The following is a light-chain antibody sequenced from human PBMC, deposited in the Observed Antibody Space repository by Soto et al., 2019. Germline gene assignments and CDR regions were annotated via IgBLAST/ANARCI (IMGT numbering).Light chain of an antibody. V-gene: IGLV2-8*01. J-gene: IGLJ1*01. CDR2: EVT. CDR3: TSYACSNTNYL. CDR1: SSDVGGYNY. Sequence: QSALTQPPSASGSPGQSVAISCTGTSSDVGGYNYVSWYQHHPGKAPKLMIYEVTKRPSGVPDRFSVSKSGNTASLTVSGLQAQDEADYYCTSYACSNTNYLFGTGTKLTVL.